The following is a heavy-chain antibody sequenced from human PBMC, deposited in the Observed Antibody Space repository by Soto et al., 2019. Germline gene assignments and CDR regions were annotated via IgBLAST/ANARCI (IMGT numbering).Heavy chain of an antibody. CDR2: ISYDGSNK. J-gene: IGHJ6*02. CDR3: ARDKEYQLLYYYYYYGMDV. Sequence: PGGSLRLSCAASGFTFSSYAMHWVRQAPGKGLEWVAVISYDGSNKYYADSVKGRFTISRDNSKNTLYLQMNSLRAEDTAVYYCARDKEYQLLYYYYYYGMDVWGQGTTVTVSS. CDR1: GFTFSSYA. V-gene: IGHV3-30-3*01. D-gene: IGHD2-2*02.